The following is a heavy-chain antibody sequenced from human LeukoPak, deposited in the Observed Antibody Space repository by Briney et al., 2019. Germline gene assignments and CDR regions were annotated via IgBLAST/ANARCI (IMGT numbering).Heavy chain of an antibody. CDR3: ARLYYDYVWGSYRYNDY. J-gene: IGHJ4*02. CDR1: GGTFSSYA. CDR2: IIPIFGTA. V-gene: IGHV1-69*01. D-gene: IGHD3-16*02. Sequence: GSSVKVSCKASGGTFSSYAISWVRQAPGQGLEWMGGIIPIFGTANYAQKFQGRVTITADESTSTAYMELRSLRSDDTAVYYCARLYYDYVWGSYRYNDYWGQGTLVTVSS.